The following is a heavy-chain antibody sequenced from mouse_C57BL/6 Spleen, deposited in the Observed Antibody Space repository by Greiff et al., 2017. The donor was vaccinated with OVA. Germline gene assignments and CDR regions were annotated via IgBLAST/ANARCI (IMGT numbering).Heavy chain of an antibody. CDR1: GYAFGSYW. CDR2: IYPGDGDT. Sequence: VQLQQSGAELVKPGASVKISCKASGYAFGSYWMNWVKQRPGKGLAWIGQIYPGDGDTNYNGKFKGKATLTADKSSSTAYMQLSSLTSEDAAVYFCARFGNDAMDYWGQGTSVTVSS. J-gene: IGHJ4*01. CDR3: ARFGNDAMDY. D-gene: IGHD2-1*01. V-gene: IGHV1-80*01.